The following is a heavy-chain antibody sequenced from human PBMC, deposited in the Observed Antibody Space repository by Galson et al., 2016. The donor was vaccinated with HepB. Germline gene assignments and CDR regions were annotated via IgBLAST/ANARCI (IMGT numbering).Heavy chain of an antibody. D-gene: IGHD3-9*01. CDR2: IFYSGQN. J-gene: IGHJ4*02. V-gene: IGHV4-59*12. Sequence: ETLSLTCTVSGGRIGSFYWDWIRQPPRKGLEWIGYIFYSGQNFSNPSLKSRVAFSVDASKGRFSLTLTSVTAADTAVYYCAREFDTLTGPYLEYWGPGILVTVSS. CDR1: GGRIGSFY. CDR3: AREFDTLTGPYLEY.